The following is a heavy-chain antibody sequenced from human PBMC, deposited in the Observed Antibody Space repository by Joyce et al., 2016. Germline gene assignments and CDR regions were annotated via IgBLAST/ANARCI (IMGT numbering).Heavy chain of an antibody. V-gene: IGHV4-59*08. CDR1: GGSISSYY. J-gene: IGHJ4*02. D-gene: IGHD2-21*02. CDR2: IYYSGST. Sequence: QVQLQESGPGLVKPSETLSLPCTVSGGSISSYYWSWIRQPPGKGLEWIGYIYYSGSTNYNPSLKSRVIISVDTSKNQFSLKLSSVTAADTAEYYCAGLIVVVTYKPIYYFDYWGQGTLVTVSS. CDR3: AGLIVVVTYKPIYYFDY.